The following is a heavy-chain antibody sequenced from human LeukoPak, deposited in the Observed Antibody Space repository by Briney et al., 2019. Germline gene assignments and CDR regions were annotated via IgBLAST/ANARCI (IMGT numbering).Heavy chain of an antibody. CDR2: ISGSGGST. CDR1: GFTFSSYA. D-gene: IGHD6-19*01. CDR3: AKVLGSRIAVAGDY. Sequence: PGGSLRLSCAASGFTFSSYAMSWVRQAPGKGLEWVSAISGSGGSTYYADSVKGRFTISRDNSKNTLYLQMNSLRAEDTAVYYCAKVLGSRIAVAGDYWGQGTLVTVSS. J-gene: IGHJ4*02. V-gene: IGHV3-23*01.